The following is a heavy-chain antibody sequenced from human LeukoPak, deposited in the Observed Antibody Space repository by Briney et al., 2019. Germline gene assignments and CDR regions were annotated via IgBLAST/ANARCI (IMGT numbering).Heavy chain of an antibody. CDR3: ARGIVTTGPLGHYYYYYMDV. V-gene: IGHV3-21*01. J-gene: IGHJ6*03. Sequence: PGGSLRLSCAASGFTFSSYSMNWVRQAPGKGLEWVSSISSSSSYIYYADSVKGRFTISRDNAKNSLYLQMNSLRAEDTAVYYCARGIVTTGPLGHYYYYYMDVWGKGTTVTVSS. D-gene: IGHD4-11*01. CDR2: ISSSSSYI. CDR1: GFTFSSYS.